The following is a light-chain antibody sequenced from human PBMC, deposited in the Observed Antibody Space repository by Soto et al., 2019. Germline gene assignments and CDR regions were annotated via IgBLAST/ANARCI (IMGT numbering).Light chain of an antibody. J-gene: IGKJ4*01. CDR3: QQSYSTPLT. CDR1: QSISSY. Sequence: DIQMTQSPSSLSASVGDRVTITCRASQSISSYLNWYQQKPGKAPKLLIYAASSLQSGVPSRFSGSESGTDCTLSISSLQPEDFATYYCQQSYSTPLTFGGGTKVEIK. CDR2: AAS. V-gene: IGKV1-39*01.